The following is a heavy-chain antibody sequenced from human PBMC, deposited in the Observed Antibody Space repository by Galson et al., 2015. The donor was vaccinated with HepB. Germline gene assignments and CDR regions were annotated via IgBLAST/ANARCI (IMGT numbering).Heavy chain of an antibody. V-gene: IGHV3-33*01. CDR2: IWYDGSNK. CDR3: AREWYYDILTGYPDY. D-gene: IGHD3-9*01. J-gene: IGHJ4*02. CDR1: GFTFSSYG. Sequence: SLRLSRAASGFTFSSYGMHWVRQAPGKGLEWVAVIWYDGSNKYYADSVKGRFTISRDNSKNTLYLQMNSLRAEDTAVYYCAREWYYDILTGYPDYWGQGTLVTVSS.